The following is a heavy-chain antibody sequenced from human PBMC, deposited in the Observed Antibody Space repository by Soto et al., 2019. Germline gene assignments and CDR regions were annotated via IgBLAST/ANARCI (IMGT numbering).Heavy chain of an antibody. D-gene: IGHD2-15*01. CDR2: INHSGST. CDR3: ARATKEDIVVVVAATRGVWFDP. CDR1: GGSFSGYY. Sequence: NPSETLCLTCAVYGGSFSGYYWSWIRQPPGKGLEWIGEINHSGSTNYNPSLKSRVTISVDTSKDQFSLKLSSVTAADTAVYYCARATKEDIVVVVAATRGVWFDPWGQGTLVTVSS. V-gene: IGHV4-34*01. J-gene: IGHJ5*02.